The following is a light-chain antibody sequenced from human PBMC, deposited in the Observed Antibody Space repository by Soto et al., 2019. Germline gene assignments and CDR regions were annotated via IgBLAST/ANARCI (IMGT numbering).Light chain of an antibody. CDR1: QSVSRY. Sequence: ETVLTQSPATLSVSPGERVTLSCRASQSVSRYLAWYQHKPGQAPRLLIYGASTRATGIPARFDGSGSGTEFTLTISSLQSEDVAVYYCQQYNDWPPFTFGPGTKVDIK. V-gene: IGKV3-15*01. CDR3: QQYNDWPPFT. J-gene: IGKJ3*01. CDR2: GAS.